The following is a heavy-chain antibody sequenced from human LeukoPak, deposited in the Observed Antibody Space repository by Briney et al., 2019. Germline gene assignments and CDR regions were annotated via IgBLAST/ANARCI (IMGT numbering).Heavy chain of an antibody. J-gene: IGHJ4*02. CDR3: ARDGTSTDDY. D-gene: IGHD2-2*01. CDR2: ISGNNDNP. Sequence: ASVKVSCKTSGYTFTNFGVSWVRQAPGQGLEWMGWISGNNDNPNYGQKFQGRFTVTTDSSTSTAYMELRNLRSDDTAVYYCARDGTSTDDYWGQGTLVTVSS. CDR1: GYTFTNFG. V-gene: IGHV1-18*01.